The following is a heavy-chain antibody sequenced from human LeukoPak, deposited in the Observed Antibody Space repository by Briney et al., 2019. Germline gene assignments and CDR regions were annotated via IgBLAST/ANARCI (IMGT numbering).Heavy chain of an antibody. CDR1: GGTFSSYA. CDR2: IIPIFGTA. J-gene: IGHJ4*02. Sequence: GASVKVSCKASGGTFSSYAISWVRQAPGQGLEWMGGIIPIFGTANYAQKFQGRVTITADESTSTAYMELSSLRSEDTAVYYCARSQYYYDSSGQGRLDYWAREPWSPSPQ. V-gene: IGHV1-69*13. D-gene: IGHD3-22*01. CDR3: ARSQYYYDSSGQGRLDY.